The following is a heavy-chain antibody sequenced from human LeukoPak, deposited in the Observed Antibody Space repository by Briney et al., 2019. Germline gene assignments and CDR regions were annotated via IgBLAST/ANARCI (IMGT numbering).Heavy chain of an antibody. J-gene: IGHJ6*03. Sequence: PGGSLKLSCAASGFTFSDSTMHWVRQASGKGLEWVCRIRSKANSYATAYAASVKGRFTISRDDSKNTAYLQMNSLKTEDTAVYYCTRQGYYYYYMDVWGKGTTVTVSS. CDR3: TRQGYYYYYMDV. CDR1: GFTFSDST. V-gene: IGHV3-73*01. CDR2: IRSKANSYAT.